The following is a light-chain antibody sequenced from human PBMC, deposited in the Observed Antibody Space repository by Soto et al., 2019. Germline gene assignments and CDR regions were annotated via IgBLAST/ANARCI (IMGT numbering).Light chain of an antibody. Sequence: QAVVTQPRSVSGSPEQSVTISCTGTSSDVGGYNYVSWYQHHPGRAPKLMIYDVSERPSGVPDRFSGSKSGNTASLTISGLQAEDEADYYCCSYAGSYTLVFGGGTKVTVL. CDR3: CSYAGSYTLV. CDR1: SSDVGGYNY. J-gene: IGLJ2*01. V-gene: IGLV2-11*01. CDR2: DVS.